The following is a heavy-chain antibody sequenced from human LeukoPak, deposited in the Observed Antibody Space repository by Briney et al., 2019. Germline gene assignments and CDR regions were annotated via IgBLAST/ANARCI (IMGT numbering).Heavy chain of an antibody. Sequence: GGSLRLSCAASRFTFSSYWMHSVRQAPGKGLVWVSRINSDGSSTNYADSVKGRFTISRDNAKNTLYLQMNSLRAEDTAVYYCARDWDTDGMDVWGQGTTVTVSS. CDR1: RFTFSSYW. V-gene: IGHV3-74*01. D-gene: IGHD1-26*01. CDR3: ARDWDTDGMDV. CDR2: INSDGSST. J-gene: IGHJ6*02.